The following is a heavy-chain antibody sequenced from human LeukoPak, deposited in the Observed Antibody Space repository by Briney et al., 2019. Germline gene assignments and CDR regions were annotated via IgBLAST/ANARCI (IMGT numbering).Heavy chain of an antibody. V-gene: IGHV4-39*01. CDR1: GGSISSYY. CDR3: ARALPVLAVADN. J-gene: IGHJ3*01. CDR2: IYYSGST. D-gene: IGHD6-19*01. Sequence: SETLSLTCSVPGGSISSYYWGWIRQPPGKGLEWIGSIYYSGSTYYNPSLKSRVTISVDTSKNQFSLKLSSVTAADTAVYYCARALPVLAVADNWGQGTMVTVSP.